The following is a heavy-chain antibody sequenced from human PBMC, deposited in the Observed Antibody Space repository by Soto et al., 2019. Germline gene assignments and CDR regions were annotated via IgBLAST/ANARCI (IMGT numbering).Heavy chain of an antibody. CDR2: VGPNSGGT. CDR1: GYTFNAYY. D-gene: IGHD3-10*01. J-gene: IGHJ4*02. V-gene: IGHV1-2*02. CDR3: ARYNYGPLDY. Sequence: QVQLVKSGAEVKKPGAPVKVSCRPSGYTFNAYYIHWVRQAPGQGLEWMGWVGPNSGGTRDAQNFQGRVNMTRNTSTSPVYMELNWLRSDDTALYYCARYNYGPLDYWGQGTMVTVSS.